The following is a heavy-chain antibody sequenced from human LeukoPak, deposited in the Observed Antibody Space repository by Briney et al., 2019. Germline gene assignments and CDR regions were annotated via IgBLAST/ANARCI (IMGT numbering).Heavy chain of an antibody. CDR2: ISAYNGNT. V-gene: IGHV1-18*04. Sequence: ASVKVSCKAPGYTFTSYGIGWVRQAPGQGLEWMGWISAYNGNTNYAQKLQGRVTMTTDTSTSTAYMELRSLRSDDTAVYYCARVPGYCSSTSCYDENWFDPWGQGTLVTVSS. CDR3: ARVPGYCSSTSCYDENWFDP. CDR1: GYTFTSYG. J-gene: IGHJ5*02. D-gene: IGHD2-2*01.